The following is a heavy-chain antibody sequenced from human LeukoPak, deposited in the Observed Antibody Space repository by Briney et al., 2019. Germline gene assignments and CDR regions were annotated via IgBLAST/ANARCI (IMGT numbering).Heavy chain of an antibody. V-gene: IGHV3-33*01. J-gene: IGHJ5*02. CDR2: IWYDGSKR. CDR1: GFTFTAHG. CDR3: ARDKARGVLDP. D-gene: IGHD3-10*01. Sequence: PGGSLRLSCTASGFTFTAHGYHWVRLTPGKGLEWVADIWYDGSKRYYVDSVKGRSTISRDNSKNTVYLQMNSLRVEDTAVYYCARDKARGVLDPWGQGTLVTVSS.